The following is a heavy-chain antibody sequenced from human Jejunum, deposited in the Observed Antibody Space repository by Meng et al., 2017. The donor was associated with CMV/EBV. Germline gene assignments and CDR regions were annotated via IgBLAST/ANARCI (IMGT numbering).Heavy chain of an antibody. CDR3: AREPYGGKGFGYLDY. CDR2: IYYSGST. D-gene: IGHD4-23*01. V-gene: IGHV4-31*02. Sequence: GDSISNGGYYWTWLRQHPGKGLEWIAYIYYSGSTYYNPSLKSRVTMSVDTSKNQFSLKLSSVTAADTAVYYCAREPYGGKGFGYLDYWGQGTLVTVSS. J-gene: IGHJ4*02. CDR1: GDSISNGGYY.